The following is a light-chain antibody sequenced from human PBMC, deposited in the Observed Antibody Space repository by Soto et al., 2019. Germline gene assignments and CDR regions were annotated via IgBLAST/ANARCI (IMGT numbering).Light chain of an antibody. CDR3: AAWDDSLSGPRV. CDR2: RNN. V-gene: IGLV1-47*01. J-gene: IGLJ3*02. CDR1: SSNIGSNY. Sequence: QSVLTQPPSASGTPGQRVTISCSGSSSNIGSNYVYWYQQLPGTAPKLLIYRNNQRPSGVPDRFSGSKSGTSASLAISGLRSEDAADYYCAAWDDSLSGPRVFGGGTELTV.